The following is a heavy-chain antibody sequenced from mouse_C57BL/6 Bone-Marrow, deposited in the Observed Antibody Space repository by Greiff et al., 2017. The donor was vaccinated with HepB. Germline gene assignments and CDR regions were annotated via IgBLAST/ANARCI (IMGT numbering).Heavy chain of an antibody. V-gene: IGHV7-1*01. Sequence: EVQLVESGGGLVQSGRSLRLSCATSGFTFSDFYMEWVRQAPGKGLEWIAASRNKANDYTTEYSASVKGRFIVSRDTSQSILYLQMNALRAEDTAIYYCAGSSYAMDYWGQGTSVTVSS. D-gene: IGHD1-1*01. CDR1: GFTFSDFY. CDR3: AGSSYAMDY. J-gene: IGHJ4*01. CDR2: SRNKANDYTT.